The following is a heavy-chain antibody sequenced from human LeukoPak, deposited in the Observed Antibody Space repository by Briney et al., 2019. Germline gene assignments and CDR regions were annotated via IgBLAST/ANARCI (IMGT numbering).Heavy chain of an antibody. Sequence: SETLSLTCAVSGVSFDDYYWSWVRQTPGKGLDWIGEINHSGYTNDNPSLKSRVTPSIDTSRKQFSLNLRSVTVADAGIYYCTRMTRGHDYWGQGTQVTVSS. V-gene: IGHV4-34*01. J-gene: IGHJ4*02. D-gene: IGHD4-11*01. CDR3: TRMTRGHDY. CDR2: INHSGYT. CDR1: GVSFDDYY.